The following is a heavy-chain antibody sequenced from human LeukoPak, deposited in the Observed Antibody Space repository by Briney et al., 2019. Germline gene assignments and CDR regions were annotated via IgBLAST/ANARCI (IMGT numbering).Heavy chain of an antibody. CDR3: AKPAYCSSTSCPTAD. V-gene: IGHV3-30*02. J-gene: IGHJ4*02. CDR2: IRYDGSNK. D-gene: IGHD2-2*01. CDR1: GFTFSNYG. Sequence: PGGSLRLSCAASGFTFSNYGMHWVRQAPGKGLEWVTFIRYDGSNKYYADSVKGRFTISRDNSKNTLYLQMNSLRAEDTAVYYCAKPAYCSSTSCPTADWGQGTLVTVSS.